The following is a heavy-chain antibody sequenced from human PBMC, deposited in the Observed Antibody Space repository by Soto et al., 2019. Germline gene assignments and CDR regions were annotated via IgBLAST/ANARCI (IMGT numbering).Heavy chain of an antibody. CDR3: ARTSAGAAFEI. D-gene: IGHD6-19*01. J-gene: IGHJ3*02. CDR2: INTNTGNP. V-gene: IGHV7-4-1*01. CDR1: GYTFTSYG. Sequence: ASVKLSCKASGYTFTSYGSNWVRQAPGQGLEWMGWINTNTGNPTYAQGFTGRFVFSLDTSVGTAYLQICSLKAADTAVYYCARTSAGAAFEIWGKVTMIT.